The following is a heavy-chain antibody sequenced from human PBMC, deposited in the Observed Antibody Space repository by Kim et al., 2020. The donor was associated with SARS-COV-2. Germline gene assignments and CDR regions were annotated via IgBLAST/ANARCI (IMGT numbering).Heavy chain of an antibody. Sequence: GGSLRLSCAASGFTFSGSAMHWVRQASGKGLEWVGRIRSKANSYATAYAASVKGRFTISRDDSKNTAYLQMNSLKTEDTAVYYCTGSDWHGGEGPSPYYYYGMDVWGQGTTVTVSS. D-gene: IGHD1-1*01. V-gene: IGHV3-73*01. CDR3: TGSDWHGGEGPSPYYYYGMDV. CDR2: IRSKANSYAT. CDR1: GFTFSGSA. J-gene: IGHJ6*02.